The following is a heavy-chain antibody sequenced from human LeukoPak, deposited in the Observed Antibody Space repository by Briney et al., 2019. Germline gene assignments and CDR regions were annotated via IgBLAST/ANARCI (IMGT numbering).Heavy chain of an antibody. V-gene: IGHV3-9*01. Sequence: PEGSLRLSCAASGFTFDDYAMHWVRQAPGKGLEWVSGISWNSGSIGYADSVKGRFTISRDNAKNSLYLQMNSLRAEDTALYYCAKDRSYYDSSGYLDYWGQGTLVTVSS. CDR2: ISWNSGSI. D-gene: IGHD3-22*01. J-gene: IGHJ4*02. CDR3: AKDRSYYDSSGYLDY. CDR1: GFTFDDYA.